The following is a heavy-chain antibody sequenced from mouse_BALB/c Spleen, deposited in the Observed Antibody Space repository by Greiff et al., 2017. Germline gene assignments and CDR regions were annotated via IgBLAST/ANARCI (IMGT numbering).Heavy chain of an antibody. CDR3: ARVRRDYYAMDY. J-gene: IGHJ4*01. Sequence: EVMLVESGGGLVKPGGSLKLSCAASGFTFSDYYMYWVRQTPEKRLEWVATISDGGSYTYYPDSVKGRFTISRDNAKNNLYLQMSSLKSEDTAMYYCARVRRDYYAMDYWGQGTSVTVSS. CDR1: GFTFSDYY. D-gene: IGHD2-12*01. V-gene: IGHV5-4*02. CDR2: ISDGGSYT.